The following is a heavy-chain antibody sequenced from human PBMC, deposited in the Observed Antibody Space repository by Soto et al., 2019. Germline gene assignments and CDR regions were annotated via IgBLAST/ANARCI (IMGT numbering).Heavy chain of an antibody. CDR2: INPSGGST. Sequence: QVQLVQSGAEVKKPGASVKVSRKASGYTLTSYYMHWVRQAPGQGLAWMGIINPSGGSTSYAQNYQGRITMTRDTSTTTVYMELSSLISEDSAVYFCARGDYDVLTGHYPLDYWGQGTLVTVSS. D-gene: IGHD3-9*01. CDR3: ARGDYDVLTGHYPLDY. CDR1: GYTLTSYY. J-gene: IGHJ4*02. V-gene: IGHV1-46*01.